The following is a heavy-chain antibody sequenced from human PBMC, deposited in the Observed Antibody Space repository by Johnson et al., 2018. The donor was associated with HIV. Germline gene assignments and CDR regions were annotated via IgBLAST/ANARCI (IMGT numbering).Heavy chain of an antibody. D-gene: IGHD6-19*01. CDR2: ISYDGSNK. J-gene: IGHJ3*01. Sequence: QVQLVESGGGVVQPGRSLRLSCAASGFTFSSYAIHWVRQAPGKGLEWVAAISYDGSNKYYADSVKGRFTISRDNSKTTLYLQMNSLRAGDTAGYFCAKGKDMAGTGAFDFWGQGTMVTVSS. CDR1: GFTFSSYA. V-gene: IGHV3-30*04. CDR3: AKGKDMAGTGAFDF.